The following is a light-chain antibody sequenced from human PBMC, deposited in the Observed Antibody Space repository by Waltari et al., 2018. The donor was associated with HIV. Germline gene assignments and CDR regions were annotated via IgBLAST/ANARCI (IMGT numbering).Light chain of an antibody. CDR3: CSYAGSRTHWV. CDR1: SSDVGSYNL. CDR2: EVY. J-gene: IGLJ3*02. Sequence: QSALTQPASVSGSPGQSITISCTGSSSDVGSYNLVSWYQPHPGKAPKLMIYEVYHRPSGVSNRFSGSKSGDTAFLTISGLQAEDEAAYYCCSYAGSRTHWVFGGGTKLTVL. V-gene: IGLV2-23*02.